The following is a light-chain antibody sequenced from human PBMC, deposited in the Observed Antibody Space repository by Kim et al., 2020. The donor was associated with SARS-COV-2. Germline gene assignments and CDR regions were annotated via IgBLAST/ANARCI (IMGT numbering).Light chain of an antibody. Sequence: SPGERATLSCRATQSVSSGLVAWYQQKPGQAPRLLIYGTYKRLTGIPDRFTGSGSGTDFTLTISRLEPEDFAVYYCQQYGNTPPDTFGQGTKVEV. CDR1: QSVSSGL. J-gene: IGKJ2*01. CDR3: QQYGNTPPDT. V-gene: IGKV3-20*01. CDR2: GTY.